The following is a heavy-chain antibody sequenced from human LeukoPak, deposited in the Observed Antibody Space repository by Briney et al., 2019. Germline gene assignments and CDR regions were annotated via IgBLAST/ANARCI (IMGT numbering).Heavy chain of an antibody. CDR1: GFTFSSYG. D-gene: IGHD3-22*01. Sequence: GGSLRLSCAASGFTFSSYGMHWVRQAPGKGLEWVAVISYAGSNKYYADSVKGRFTISRDNSKNTLYLQMNSLKTEDTAVYYCTTASHYYDSSGYYGSDAFDIWGQGTMVTVSS. CDR2: ISYAGSNK. V-gene: IGHV3-30*03. CDR3: TTASHYYDSSGYYGSDAFDI. J-gene: IGHJ3*02.